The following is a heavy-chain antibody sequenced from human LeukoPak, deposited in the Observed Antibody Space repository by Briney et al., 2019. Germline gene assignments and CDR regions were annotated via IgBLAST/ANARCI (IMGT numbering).Heavy chain of an antibody. J-gene: IGHJ5*02. Sequence: GASVKVSCKASGYTFIGYYMHWVRQAPGQGLEWMGWTNPNSGGTNYAQKFQGRVTMTRDTSISTAYMELSRLRSDDTAVYYCARGALRRIAAASWFDPWGQGTLVTVSS. CDR2: TNPNSGGT. D-gene: IGHD6-13*01. V-gene: IGHV1-2*02. CDR1: GYTFIGYY. CDR3: ARGALRRIAAASWFDP.